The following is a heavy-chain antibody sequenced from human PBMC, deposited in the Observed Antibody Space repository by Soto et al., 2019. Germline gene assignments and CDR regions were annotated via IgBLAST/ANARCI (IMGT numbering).Heavy chain of an antibody. CDR1: GFTFSSYA. CDR2: ISGSGDST. J-gene: IGHJ4*02. Sequence: GGSLRLSCAASGFTFSSYAMSWVRQAPGKGLEWVSAISGSGDSTYYADPVKGRFTISRDNSKNTLYLQMNSLRAEDTAVYYCAKDMDGSGSPYWGQGTLVTVSS. V-gene: IGHV3-23*01. D-gene: IGHD3-10*01. CDR3: AKDMDGSGSPY.